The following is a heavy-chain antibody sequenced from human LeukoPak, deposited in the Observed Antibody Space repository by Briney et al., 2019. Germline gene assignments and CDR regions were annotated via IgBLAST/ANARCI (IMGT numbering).Heavy chain of an antibody. V-gene: IGHV1-69*06. CDR2: IIPIFGTA. CDR1: VCTFSSYA. Sequence: ASLRVCCKAAVCTFSSYAISCVRQAAGQGLEWMGGIIPIFGTANYAQKLQRRVTITSDKSTSTAYMELSSLRSEDTAVYYCARDRGAVAGTIAYWGQATLVTVSS. CDR3: ARDRGAVAGTIAY. D-gene: IGHD6-13*01. J-gene: IGHJ4*02.